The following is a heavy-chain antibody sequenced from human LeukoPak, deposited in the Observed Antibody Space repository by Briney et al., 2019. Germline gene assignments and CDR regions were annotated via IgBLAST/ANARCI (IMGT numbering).Heavy chain of an antibody. CDR2: INPNSGGT. Sequence: ASVKVSCKASGYTFTGYYMHWVRQAPGQGLEWMGWINPNSGGTNYAQKFQGRVTMTRDTSISTAYMELSRLRSDDTAVYYCAREYSGYGSDTGFDYWGQGTLVTVSS. V-gene: IGHV1-2*02. CDR3: AREYSGYGSDTGFDY. J-gene: IGHJ4*02. CDR1: GYTFTGYY. D-gene: IGHD5-12*01.